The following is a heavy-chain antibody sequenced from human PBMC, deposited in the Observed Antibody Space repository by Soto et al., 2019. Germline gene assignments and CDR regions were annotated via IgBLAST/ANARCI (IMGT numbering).Heavy chain of an antibody. CDR1: GGSISSGDYY. V-gene: IGHV4-61*08. CDR2: IYYSGST. CDR3: ARTRGYSGYDPLVTDY. D-gene: IGHD5-12*01. J-gene: IGHJ4*02. Sequence: PSETLSLTCTVSGGSISSGDYYWSWIRQPPGKGLEWIGYIYYSGSTNYNPSLKSRVTISVDTSKNQFSLKLSSVTAADTAVYYCARTRGYSGYDPLVTDYWGQGTLVTVSS.